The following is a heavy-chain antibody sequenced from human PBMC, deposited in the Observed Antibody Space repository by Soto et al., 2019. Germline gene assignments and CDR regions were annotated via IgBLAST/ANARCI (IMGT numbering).Heavy chain of an antibody. CDR1: GGTFSSYT. CDR2: IIPIFGTA. CDR3: ARGNHRWLQLWYFDL. V-gene: IGHV1-69*12. Sequence: QVQLVQSGAEVTKPGSSVTVSCKASGGTFSSYTISWVRRAPGQGLEWMGGIIPIFGTANYAQKFQGRVTITADESTSTAYMELSSLRSEDTAVYYCARGNHRWLQLWYFDLWGRGTLVTVSS. J-gene: IGHJ2*01. D-gene: IGHD5-12*01.